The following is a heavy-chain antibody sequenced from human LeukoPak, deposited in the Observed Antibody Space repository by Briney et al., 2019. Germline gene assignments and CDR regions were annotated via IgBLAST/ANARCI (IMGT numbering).Heavy chain of an antibody. CDR2: FNWNGGGT. D-gene: IGHD1-26*01. Sequence: GGPLRLSFEAPGFTFKDNGRHWFGQPPGKGWKWASGFNWNGGGTDYADSVEGRFTISRDNAKNSLYLQMTSLRPEDTALYYCAKHLRATNTYIFFGLDVWGQGTTVTVSS. J-gene: IGHJ6*02. CDR1: GFTFKDNG. CDR3: AKHLRATNTYIFFGLDV. V-gene: IGHV3-9*01.